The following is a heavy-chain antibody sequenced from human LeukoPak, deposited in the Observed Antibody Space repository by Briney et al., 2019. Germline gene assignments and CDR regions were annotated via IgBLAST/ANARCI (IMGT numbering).Heavy chain of an antibody. CDR3: AKGSQGSLGGLVGATTFDY. J-gene: IGHJ4*02. CDR2: ISGSGGST. Sequence: SGGSLRLSCAASGFTFSSYAMSWVRQAPGKGLEWVSAISGSGGSTYYADSVKGRFTISRDNSKNTLYLQMNSLRAEDTAVYYCAKGSQGSLGGLVGATTFDYWGQGTLVTVSS. V-gene: IGHV3-23*01. CDR1: GFTFSSYA. D-gene: IGHD1-26*01.